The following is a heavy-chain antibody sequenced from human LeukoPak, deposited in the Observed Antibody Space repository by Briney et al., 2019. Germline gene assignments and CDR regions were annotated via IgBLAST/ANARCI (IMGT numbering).Heavy chain of an antibody. CDR3: ARVRKYSGYYSWYFDL. CDR1: GFTFSSYD. J-gene: IGHJ2*01. Sequence: PGGSLRLSCAASGFTFSSYDMHWVRHATGKGLEWVSAICTAGDTYYPGSVKGRFTISRENAKNSLYLQMNSLRAGDTAVYYCARVRKYSGYYSWYFDLWGRGTLVTVSS. D-gene: IGHD5-12*01. CDR2: ICTAGDT. V-gene: IGHV3-13*01.